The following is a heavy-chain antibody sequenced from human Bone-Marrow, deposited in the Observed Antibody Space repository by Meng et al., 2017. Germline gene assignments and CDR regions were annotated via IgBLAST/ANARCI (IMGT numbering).Heavy chain of an antibody. CDR2: ITPVFTSP. D-gene: IGHD2-15*01. Sequence: SVKVSCKASGDTFSTYGITWVRQAPGQGLEWMGGITPVFTSPTYAQKFQDRVGITTDDSMSTAYMELSSLTSEDTAVYFCARGQIVVVGDAPYHYKGLDVWGQGTKVTVSS. CDR1: GDTFSTYG. V-gene: IGHV1-69*05. CDR3: ARGQIVVVGDAPYHYKGLDV. J-gene: IGHJ6*02.